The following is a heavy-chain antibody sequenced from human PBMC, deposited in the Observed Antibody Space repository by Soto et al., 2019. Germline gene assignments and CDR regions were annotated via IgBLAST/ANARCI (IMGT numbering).Heavy chain of an antibody. J-gene: IGHJ4*02. Sequence: PSDTLSLTCTVSGGSISSSSYYWGWIRQPPGKGLEWIGSIYYSGSTYYNPSLKSRVTISVDTSKNQFSLKLSSVTAADTAVYYCARHTGQQLVPRSRGYFDYWGQGTLVTVSS. D-gene: IGHD6-13*01. CDR1: GGSISSSSYY. CDR2: IYYSGST. V-gene: IGHV4-39*01. CDR3: ARHTGQQLVPRSRGYFDY.